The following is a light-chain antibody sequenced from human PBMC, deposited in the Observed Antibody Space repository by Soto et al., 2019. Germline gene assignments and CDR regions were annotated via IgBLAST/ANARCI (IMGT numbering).Light chain of an antibody. V-gene: IGKV1-39*01. J-gene: IGKJ4*01. CDR2: GAS. CDR3: HQSDRVSLT. Sequence: DIQMTQSPSSLSASVGDRVTITCRASQGIRYLNWSQHIPGKAPKLLISGASILQRGVPSRFSGSGSGTEFSLTINSLQREDFATYYCHQSDRVSLTFGGGTKVEIK. CDR1: QGIRY.